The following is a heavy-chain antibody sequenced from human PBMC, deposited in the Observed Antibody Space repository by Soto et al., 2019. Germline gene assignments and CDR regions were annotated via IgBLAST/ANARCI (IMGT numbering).Heavy chain of an antibody. CDR2: IDPSDSYS. CDR1: GYSFTNYW. V-gene: IGHV5-10-1*01. CDR3: ARLDTSMLYNWFDR. D-gene: IGHD5-18*01. J-gene: IGHJ5*02. Sequence: GESLKISCKGSGYSFTNYWINWVRQMPGKGLEWMGRIDPSDSYSNYSPSFQGHVSISADKSTSTAYLQWSSLKASDTALYYCARLDTSMLYNWFDRWGQGTLVTVSS.